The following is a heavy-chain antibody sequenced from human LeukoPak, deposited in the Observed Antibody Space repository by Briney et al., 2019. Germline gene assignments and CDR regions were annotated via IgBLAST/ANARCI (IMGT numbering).Heavy chain of an antibody. D-gene: IGHD2-8*01. CDR1: GGSISNYY. V-gene: IGHV4-4*07. J-gene: IGHJ5*01. CDR3: ARDRCEGYCTSFDS. CDR2: IHSSGST. Sequence: SETLSLTCTVSGGSISNYYWSWIRQPAGKGLEWIGRIHSSGSTNYNPSLNSRVTISVDKSKNQFSLRLSSVIAADTAVYFCARDRCEGYCTSFDSWGQGTLVTVSS.